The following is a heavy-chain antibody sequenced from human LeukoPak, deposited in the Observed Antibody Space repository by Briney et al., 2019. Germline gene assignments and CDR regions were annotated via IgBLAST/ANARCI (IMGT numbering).Heavy chain of an antibody. CDR3: ARHGYYYHTSGYFGY. Sequence: SETLSLTCTVSGGSISSSFYYWGWIRQPPGKGLEWIGSIYYSGTTYYNPSLKSRVSIFVDTSKNQFSLNLTSVTAADTALYYCARHGYYYHTSGYFGYWGQGTLVTVSS. V-gene: IGHV4-39*01. J-gene: IGHJ4*02. CDR2: IYYSGTT. D-gene: IGHD3-22*01. CDR1: GGSISSSFYY.